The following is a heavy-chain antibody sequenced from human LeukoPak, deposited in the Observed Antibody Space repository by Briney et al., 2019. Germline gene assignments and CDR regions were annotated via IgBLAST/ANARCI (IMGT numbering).Heavy chain of an antibody. CDR1: GGSISSGDYY. V-gene: IGHV4-30-4*01. D-gene: IGHD4-17*01. Sequence: PSQTLSPTCTVSGGSISSGDYYWSWIRPPPGKGLEWIGYIYYSGSTYYNPSLKSRVTISVDTSKNQFSLKLSSVTAADTAVYYCAREAYGDYVVYWGQGTLVTVSS. J-gene: IGHJ4*02. CDR2: IYYSGST. CDR3: AREAYGDYVVY.